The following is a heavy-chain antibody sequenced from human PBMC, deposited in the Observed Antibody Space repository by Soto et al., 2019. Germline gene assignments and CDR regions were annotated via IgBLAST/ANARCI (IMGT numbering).Heavy chain of an antibody. Sequence: ASVKVSCKSSGYTFTSYGISWVRQAPGQGLEWMGWISAYNGNANYAQKLQGRVTMTTDTSTSTAYMELRSLRSDDTAVYYCARDMVRGEESGYWGQGTLVTVSS. CDR2: ISAYNGNA. CDR1: GYTFTSYG. J-gene: IGHJ4*02. D-gene: IGHD3-10*01. V-gene: IGHV1-18*01. CDR3: ARDMVRGEESGY.